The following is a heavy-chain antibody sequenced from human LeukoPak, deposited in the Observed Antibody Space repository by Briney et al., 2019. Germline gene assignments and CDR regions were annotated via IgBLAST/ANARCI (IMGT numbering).Heavy chain of an antibody. J-gene: IGHJ6*03. D-gene: IGHD2-2*01. V-gene: IGHV5-51*01. CDR2: IYPGDSDT. CDR3: ARRPSTTQGYYYYMDV. Sequence: GESLKISCKGSGYSFTSYWIGWVRQMPGKGLEWMGIIYPGDSDTRYSPSFQGQVTTSADKSINTAYLQWSSLKASDTAMYYCARRPSTTQGYYYYMDVWGKGTTVTVSS. CDR1: GYSFTSYW.